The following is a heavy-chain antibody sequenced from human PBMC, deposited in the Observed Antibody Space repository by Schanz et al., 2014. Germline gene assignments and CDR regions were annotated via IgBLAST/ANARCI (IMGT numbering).Heavy chain of an antibody. CDR3: ARQRSYFYAMDV. CDR2: IDADGNST. Sequence: EVQLVESGGGLVQPGGSLRLSCAASGFTFSNYWIHWVRQAPGKGLVWVSRIDADGNSTSYADSVKGRFTISRDNAKNTLYLQMNSLRAEDTAVYYCARQRSYFYAMDVWGQGTTVTVSS. J-gene: IGHJ6*02. CDR1: GFTFSNYW. V-gene: IGHV3-74*01.